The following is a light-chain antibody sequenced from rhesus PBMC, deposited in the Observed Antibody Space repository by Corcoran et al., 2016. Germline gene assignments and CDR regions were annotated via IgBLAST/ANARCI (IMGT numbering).Light chain of an antibody. J-gene: IGKJ2*01. CDR3: PQHNTYPYS. CDR2: GES. CDR1: QGISTW. V-gene: IGKV1-33*01. Sequence: DIQMTQSPSSLSASVGDRVTITCQASQGISTWLAWYQQKPGKAPKLLIYGESNLQRGVPSRVSGSGSWTDFSLTLSSLWPEDFANYYCPQHNTYPYSFGQGTKVENK.